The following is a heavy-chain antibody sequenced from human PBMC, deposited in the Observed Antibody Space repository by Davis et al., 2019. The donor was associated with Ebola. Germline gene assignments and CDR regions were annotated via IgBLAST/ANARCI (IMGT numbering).Heavy chain of an antibody. Sequence: ASVKVSCKASGGTFSSYAISWVRQAPGQGPEWMGWISAYNGNTNYAQKLQGRVTITRDTSASTAYMELSSLRSEDTAVYYCARDEGRSGYYLFDYWGQGTLVTVSS. CDR3: ARDEGRSGYYLFDY. D-gene: IGHD3-22*01. J-gene: IGHJ4*02. CDR1: GGTFSSYA. CDR2: ISAYNGNT. V-gene: IGHV1-18*01.